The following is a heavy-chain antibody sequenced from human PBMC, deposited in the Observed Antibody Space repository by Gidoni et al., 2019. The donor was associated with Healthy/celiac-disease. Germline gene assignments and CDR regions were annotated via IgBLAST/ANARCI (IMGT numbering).Heavy chain of an antibody. Sequence: QVQLVQSGAEVKKPGASVTVSCKASGYTFTSYAMHWVRQAPGQRLEWMGWINAGNGNTKYSQKFQGRVTITRDTSASTAYMELSSLRSEDTAVYYCARGGVVVVVAAYYMDVWGKGTTVTVSS. CDR1: GYTFTSYA. D-gene: IGHD2-15*01. CDR3: ARGGVVVVVAAYYMDV. CDR2: INAGNGNT. J-gene: IGHJ6*03. V-gene: IGHV1-3*01.